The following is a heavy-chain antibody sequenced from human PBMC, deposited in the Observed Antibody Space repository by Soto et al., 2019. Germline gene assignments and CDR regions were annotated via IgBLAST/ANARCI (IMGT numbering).Heavy chain of an antibody. J-gene: IGHJ5*02. V-gene: IGHV1-18*01. CDR2: ISAYNGNT. CDR3: ATKIAAAGYNWFDP. Sequence: SLKVSCKASGYTFTSYGISWVRQAPGQGLEWMGWISAYNGNTNYAQKLQGRVTMTTDTSTSTAYMELRSLRSDDTAVYYCATKIAAAGYNWFDPWGQGTLVTVSS. CDR1: GYTFTSYG. D-gene: IGHD6-13*01.